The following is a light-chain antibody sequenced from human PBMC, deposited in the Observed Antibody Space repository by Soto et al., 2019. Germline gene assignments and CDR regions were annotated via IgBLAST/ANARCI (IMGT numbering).Light chain of an antibody. CDR2: DAS. V-gene: IGKV3-11*01. CDR1: QSFASY. CDR3: QQRSNWPPVIT. J-gene: IGKJ5*01. Sequence: EIVLTQSPATLSLSPGEGVTLSCRASQSFASYLAWYQQKPGQAPRLLIYDASKRATGIPARFSGRGSGTEFTLTISSLEPEDFAVYYCQQRSNWPPVITFGQGTRLEIK.